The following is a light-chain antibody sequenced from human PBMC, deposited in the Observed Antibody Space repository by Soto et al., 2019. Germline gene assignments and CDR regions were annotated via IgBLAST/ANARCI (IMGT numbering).Light chain of an antibody. CDR1: QSVGSN. CDR2: DAS. Sequence: EIVMTQSPLTLSASPGERAIFSCRASQSVGSNIAWYQQKPGQYPRLLVYDASTRATAIPARLSGSGSGTEFTLTINTRQPEEFAVDYCQQYYQWPSYTFGQGTKLDI. CDR3: QQYYQWPSYT. J-gene: IGKJ2*01. V-gene: IGKV3-15*01.